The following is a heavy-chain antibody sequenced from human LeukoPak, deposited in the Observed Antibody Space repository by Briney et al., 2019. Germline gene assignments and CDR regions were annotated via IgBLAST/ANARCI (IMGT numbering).Heavy chain of an antibody. CDR3: ARRVPAAGYYYMDV. CDR2: IYPGDSET. CDR1: GYSFATNW. D-gene: IGHD2-2*01. V-gene: IGHV5-51*01. Sequence: GESLKISCKGSGYSFATNWIGWVRQMPGKGLEWMGIIYPGDSETRYSPSFQGQVTTSADRSISTAYLQWSSLKASDTAMYYCARRVPAAGYYYMDVWGKGTTVTVSS. J-gene: IGHJ6*03.